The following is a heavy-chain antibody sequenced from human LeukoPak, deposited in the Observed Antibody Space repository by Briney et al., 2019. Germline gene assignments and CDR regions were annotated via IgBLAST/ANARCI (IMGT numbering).Heavy chain of an antibody. V-gene: IGHV3-7*01. Sequence: GGSLRLSCAASGFTFSSYWMSWVRQAPGKGLEWVADIKQDGSEKYYVDSVKGRFTISRDNAKNPLYLQMNSLRAEDTAVYYCARDRFTYQQNWFDPCGQGTLVTVSS. D-gene: IGHD2-2*01. J-gene: IGHJ5*02. CDR1: GFTFSSYW. CDR2: IKQDGSEK. CDR3: ARDRFTYQQNWFDP.